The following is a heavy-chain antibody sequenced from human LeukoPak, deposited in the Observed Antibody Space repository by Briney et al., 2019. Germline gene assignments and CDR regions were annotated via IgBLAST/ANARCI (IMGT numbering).Heavy chain of an antibody. Sequence: SETLSLTCTVSGGSISSYYWSWIRQPPGKGLEWIGYIYYSGSTNYNPSLKSRVTISVDTSKNQFSLKLSSVTAADTAVYYCARSKQQLVLFDWGRGTLVTVSS. J-gene: IGHJ4*02. CDR2: IYYSGST. V-gene: IGHV4-59*01. D-gene: IGHD6-13*01. CDR3: ARSKQQLVLFD. CDR1: GGSISSYY.